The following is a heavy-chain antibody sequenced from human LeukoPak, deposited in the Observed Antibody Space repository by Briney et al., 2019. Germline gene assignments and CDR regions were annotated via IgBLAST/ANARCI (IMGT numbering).Heavy chain of an antibody. J-gene: IGHJ5*02. CDR3: ARTHYYDSVYINWFDP. CDR2: MNPNSGNT. Sequence: ASVKVSCKASGYTFANYDINWVRQATGQGLEWMVWMNPNSGNTGYAQKFQGRVTLTRNTSTSTAYMELTSLRSEDTAVYYCARTHYYDSVYINWFDPWGQGTLVTVSS. CDR1: GYTFANYD. V-gene: IGHV1-8*03. D-gene: IGHD3-22*01.